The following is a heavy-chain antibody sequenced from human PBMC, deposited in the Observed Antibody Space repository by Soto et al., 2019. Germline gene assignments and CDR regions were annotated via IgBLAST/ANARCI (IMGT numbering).Heavy chain of an antibody. CDR2: IIPIFGTA. CDR3: ARLHSHGTYGMDV. V-gene: IGHV1-69*01. Sequence: VSCKASGGSFTYTLSWVRQAPGQGLEWMGGIIPIFGTANYAQKFQGRVTITADESTKTAYMELSTLRSEDTAVYYCARLHSHGTYGMDVWGQGTTVTVSS. D-gene: IGHD5-18*01. CDR1: GGSFTYT. J-gene: IGHJ6*02.